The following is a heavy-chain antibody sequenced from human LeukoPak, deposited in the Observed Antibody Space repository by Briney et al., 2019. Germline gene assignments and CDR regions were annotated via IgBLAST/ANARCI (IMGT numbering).Heavy chain of an antibody. CDR1: GGSISSNNYY. Sequence: SETLSLTCAVSGGSISSNNYYWGRIRQPPGKGLEWIGYSHYSGSTNYNPSLKSRVTIQVDTSKNQFSLKLSSVTAADTAVYYCARGIDSFDIWGQGTMVTVSS. CDR2: SHYSGST. J-gene: IGHJ3*02. CDR3: ARGIDSFDI. V-gene: IGHV4-61*05.